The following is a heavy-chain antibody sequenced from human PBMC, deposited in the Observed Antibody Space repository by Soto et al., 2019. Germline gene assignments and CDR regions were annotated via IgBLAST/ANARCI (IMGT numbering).Heavy chain of an antibody. J-gene: IGHJ6*02. CDR1: GGSISSSSYY. V-gene: IGHV4-39*01. CDR3: ARHEWAEIYGMDV. D-gene: IGHD2-8*01. CDR2: IYYSGST. Sequence: SETLSLTCTVSGGSISSSSYYWGWIRQPPGKGLEWIGSIYYSGSTYYNPSLKSRVTISVDTSKNQFSLKLSSVTAADTAVYYCARHEWAEIYGMDVWGQGTTVTVSS.